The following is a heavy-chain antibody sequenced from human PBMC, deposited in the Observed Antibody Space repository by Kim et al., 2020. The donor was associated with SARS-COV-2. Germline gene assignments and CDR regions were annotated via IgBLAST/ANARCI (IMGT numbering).Heavy chain of an antibody. V-gene: IGHV1-69*01. J-gene: IGHJ4*02. D-gene: IGHD3-3*01. CDR3: ARGTIFGVAPVYYFDY. Sequence: KFQGSVTITADESTSTAYMELSSLRSEDTAVYYCARGTIFGVAPVYYFDYWGQGTLVTVSS.